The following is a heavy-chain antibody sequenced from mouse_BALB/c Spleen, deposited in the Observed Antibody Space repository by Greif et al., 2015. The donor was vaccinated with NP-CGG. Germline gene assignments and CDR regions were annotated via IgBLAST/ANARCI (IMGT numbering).Heavy chain of an antibody. CDR3: ARELRLQDAY. V-gene: IGHV1-54*01. D-gene: IGHD1-2*01. J-gene: IGHJ3*01. CDR1: GYALTNYL. CDR2: INPGSGGT. Sequence: VQLQQSGAELVRPGTSVKVSCKASGYALTNYLIEWVKQRPGQGLEWIGVINPGSGGTNYNEKFKGKATLTADKSSSTAYMQLSSLTSDDSAVYFCARELRLQDAYWGQGTLVTVSA.